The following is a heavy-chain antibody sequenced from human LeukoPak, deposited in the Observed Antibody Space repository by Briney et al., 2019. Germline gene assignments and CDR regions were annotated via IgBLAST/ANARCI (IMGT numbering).Heavy chain of an antibody. V-gene: IGHV3-48*01. CDR2: ISSSSSTI. CDR1: GFTFSSYS. J-gene: IGHJ4*02. D-gene: IGHD3-10*01. Sequence: PGGSLRLSCAASGFTFSSYSMNWVRQAPGKGLEWVSYISSSSSTIYYADSVKGRFTISRDNAKNSLYLQMNSLRAEDTAVYYCARDRGSLGFPLWGQGTLVTVSS. CDR3: ARDRGSLGFPL.